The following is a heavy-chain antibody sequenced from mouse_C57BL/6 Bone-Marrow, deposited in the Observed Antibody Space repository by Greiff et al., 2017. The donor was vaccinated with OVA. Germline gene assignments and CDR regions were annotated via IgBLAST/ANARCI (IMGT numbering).Heavy chain of an antibody. Sequence: EVKLVESGGGLVQPGGSLKLSCAASGFTFSDYYMYWVRQTPEKRLEWVAYISNGGGSTYYPDTVKGRFTISRDNAKNTLYLQMSRLKSEDTAMYYCARQRVYGNFLFDYWGQGTTLTVSS. V-gene: IGHV5-12*01. J-gene: IGHJ2*01. CDR3: ARQRVYGNFLFDY. CDR2: ISNGGGST. CDR1: GFTFSDYY. D-gene: IGHD2-1*01.